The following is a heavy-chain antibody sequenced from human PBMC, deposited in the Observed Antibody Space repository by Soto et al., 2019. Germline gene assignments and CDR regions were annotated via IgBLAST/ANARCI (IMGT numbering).Heavy chain of an antibody. CDR2: IYSGGST. CDR1: GFSVSSNY. Sequence: GGSLRLSCAASGFSVSSNYMSWVRQAPGKGLEWVSVIYSGGSTYYADSVKGRFTISRHNSKNTLYLQMNSLRAEDTAVYYCARDRWEYGDYYYYYXAVWGKGTTVTVSS. CDR3: ARDRWEYGDYYYYYXAV. D-gene: IGHD4-17*01. J-gene: IGHJ6*03. V-gene: IGHV3-53*04.